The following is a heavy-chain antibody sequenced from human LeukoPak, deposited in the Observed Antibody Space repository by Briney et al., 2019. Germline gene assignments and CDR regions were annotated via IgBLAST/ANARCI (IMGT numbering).Heavy chain of an antibody. CDR3: AGKTYYYDSSGQGLDY. V-gene: IGHV4-39*01. D-gene: IGHD3-22*01. CDR2: IYYSGST. J-gene: IGHJ4*02. CDR1: GGSISSSSYY. Sequence: SETLSLTCTVSGGSISSSSYYWGWIRQPPGKELEWIGSIYYSGSTYYNPSLKSRVTISVDTSKNQFSLKLSSVTAADTAVYYCAGKTYYYDSSGQGLDYWGQGTLVTVSS.